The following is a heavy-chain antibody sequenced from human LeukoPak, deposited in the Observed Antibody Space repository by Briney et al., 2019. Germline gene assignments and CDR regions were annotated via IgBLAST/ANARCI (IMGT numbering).Heavy chain of an antibody. CDR3: ARTDLTGTTYYFDY. CDR2: SNPSGGST. V-gene: IGHV1-46*01. D-gene: IGHD1-20*01. Sequence: ASVKVSCKASVYTFTSYSMHWVRQAPGQGLEWMGISNPSGGSTSYAQKFQGRVTMTRDTSTSTVYMELSSLRSEDTAVYYCARTDLTGTTYYFDYWGQGTLVTVSS. J-gene: IGHJ4*02. CDR1: VYTFTSYS.